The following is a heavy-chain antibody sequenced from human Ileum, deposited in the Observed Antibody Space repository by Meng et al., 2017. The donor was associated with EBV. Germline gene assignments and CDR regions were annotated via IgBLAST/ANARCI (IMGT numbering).Heavy chain of an antibody. CDR2: ISQSGST. Sequence: QGELQEAGLRLVKPSGTLTLTCAVSGGSITNNNWSWVRQPPGQGLEWIGEISQSGSTYYNPSLKSRVTISGDKSKNNFSLRLSSVTAADTAVYYCAKRTGDRGDYFDYWGQGALVTVSS. CDR3: AKRTGDRGDYFDY. CDR1: GGSITNNNW. J-gene: IGHJ4*02. V-gene: IGHV4-4*02. D-gene: IGHD7-27*01.